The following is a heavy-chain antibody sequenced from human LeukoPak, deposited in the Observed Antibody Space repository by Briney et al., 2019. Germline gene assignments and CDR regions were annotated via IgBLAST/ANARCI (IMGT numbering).Heavy chain of an antibody. V-gene: IGHV3-53*04. D-gene: IGHD6-25*01. Sequence: PGGSLRLSCAASGFTVSSNYMSWVRQAPGKGLEWVSVIYSGGSTYYADSGRGRFTIPRHNSKNTLYLQMNSLRAEDTAVYYCASGIAAADYFDYWGQGTLVTVSS. CDR1: GFTVSSNY. CDR2: IYSGGST. CDR3: ASGIAAADYFDY. J-gene: IGHJ4*02.